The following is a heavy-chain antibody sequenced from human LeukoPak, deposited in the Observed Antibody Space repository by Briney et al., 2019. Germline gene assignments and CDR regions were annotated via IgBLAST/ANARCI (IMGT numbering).Heavy chain of an antibody. CDR2: VFFTGNT. D-gene: IGHD2-2*02. V-gene: IGHV4-59*01. CDR1: GGSMSGAY. J-gene: IGHJ5*02. Sequence: SETLSLTCTVSGGSMSGAYWNWIRQPPGKGLEWIGYVFFTGNTNYNPSLGSRLTISVDTSRSQFSLKLSSVTAADTAVYYCARGYPKVFDPWGRGTLVTVSS. CDR3: ARGYPKVFDP.